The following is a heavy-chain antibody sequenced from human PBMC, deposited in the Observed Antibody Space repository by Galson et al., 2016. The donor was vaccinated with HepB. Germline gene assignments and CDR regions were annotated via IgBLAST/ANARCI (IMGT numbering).Heavy chain of an antibody. J-gene: IGHJ6*02. CDR3: ARGLHAGSSWFYYYGMDA. D-gene: IGHD6-13*01. V-gene: IGHV7-4-1*02. CDR1: GYTFTSYA. Sequence: SVKVSCKASGYTFTSYAMNWVRQAPGQGLEWMGWINTNTGNPTYAQGFTGRFVFSLDTSVSTAYLQISSLKAEDTAVYYCARGLHAGSSWFYYYGMDAWGQGTTVTVSS. CDR2: INTNTGNP.